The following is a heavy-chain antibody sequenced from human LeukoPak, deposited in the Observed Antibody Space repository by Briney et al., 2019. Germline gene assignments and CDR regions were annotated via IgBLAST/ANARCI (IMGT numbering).Heavy chain of an antibody. CDR3: ATDKTYENVGMDV. CDR1: GYSFTTYD. J-gene: IGHJ6*02. V-gene: IGHV1-8*01. D-gene: IGHD3-16*01. CDR2: MNPNSGNT. Sequence: GASVKVSCKASGYSFTTYDINWVRQATGQGLEWMGWMNPNSGNTGYAQRFQGRVTMTRDTSISTAYMELSSLRSEDTAVYYCATDKTYENVGMDVWGQGTTVTVSS.